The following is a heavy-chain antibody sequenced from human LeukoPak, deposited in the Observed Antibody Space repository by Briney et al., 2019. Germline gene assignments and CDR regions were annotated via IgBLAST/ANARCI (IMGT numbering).Heavy chain of an antibody. J-gene: IGHJ6*03. CDR1: GGAFSSYA. D-gene: IGHD5-24*01. CDR3: ARFRDGRYYYMDV. CDR2: IIPVFGTA. V-gene: IGHV1-69*05. Sequence: SVKVSCKASGGAFSSYAISWVRQAPGQGLEWMGGIIPVFGTANYAQKFQGRVTITTDESTSTAYMELSSLRSEDTAVYYCARFRDGRYYYMDVWGKGTTVTVSS.